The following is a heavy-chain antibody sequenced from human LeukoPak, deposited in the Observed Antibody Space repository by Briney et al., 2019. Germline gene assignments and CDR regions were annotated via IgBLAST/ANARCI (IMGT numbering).Heavy chain of an antibody. V-gene: IGHV3-30*18. Sequence: GGSLRLSCAASGFTFSSYSMNWVRQAPGKGLEWVAVISYDGSNKYYADSVKGRFTISRDNSKNTLYLQMNSLRAEDTAVYYCAKVGSGYSGSYYVDYWGQGTLVTVSS. CDR1: GFTFSSYS. D-gene: IGHD1-26*01. J-gene: IGHJ4*02. CDR3: AKVGSGYSGSYYVDY. CDR2: ISYDGSNK.